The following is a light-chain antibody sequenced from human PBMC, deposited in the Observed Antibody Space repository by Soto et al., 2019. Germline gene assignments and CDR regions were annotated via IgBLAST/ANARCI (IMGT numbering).Light chain of an antibody. J-gene: IGKJ2*01. CDR3: QQRSNWLET. V-gene: IGKV3-11*01. Sequence: EIVLTQSPATLSLSPGERATLSCRASQSVSSHLAWYQQKPGQAPRLLISDTSIRATGIPVRFSGSGSGTDFTLTSNSLEPDDFAVYYCQQRSNWLETFGQGTKLEI. CDR1: QSVSSH. CDR2: DTS.